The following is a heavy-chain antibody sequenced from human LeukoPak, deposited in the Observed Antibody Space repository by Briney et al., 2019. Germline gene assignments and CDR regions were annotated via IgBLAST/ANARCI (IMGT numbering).Heavy chain of an antibody. CDR3: TTVEYAAFDI. Sequence: PGGSLRLSCAASRFTFSNAWMSWVRQAPGKGLEWVGRIKSKTHGGTTDYAAPVKGRFTISRDDSRNTLYLQMNSLKTEGTAVYYCTTVEYAAFDIWGQGTMVTVSS. J-gene: IGHJ3*02. V-gene: IGHV3-15*01. CDR1: RFTFSNAW. D-gene: IGHD2/OR15-2a*01. CDR2: IKSKTHGGTT.